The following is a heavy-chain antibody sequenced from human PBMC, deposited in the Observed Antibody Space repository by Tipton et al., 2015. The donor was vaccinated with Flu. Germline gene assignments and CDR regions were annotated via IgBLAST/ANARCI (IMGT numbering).Heavy chain of an antibody. CDR1: GGSISSSSYY. J-gene: IGHJ4*02. CDR2: IFYSGST. CDR3: ARDRVDSSGFIDY. Sequence: TLSLTCTVSGGSISSSSYYWDWIRQPPGKGLEWIGSIFYSGSTNYNPSLKSRVTISVDTSKNQFSVKLNSVTAADTAVYYCARDRVDSSGFIDYWGQGTLVTVSS. D-gene: IGHD3-22*01. V-gene: IGHV4-39*07.